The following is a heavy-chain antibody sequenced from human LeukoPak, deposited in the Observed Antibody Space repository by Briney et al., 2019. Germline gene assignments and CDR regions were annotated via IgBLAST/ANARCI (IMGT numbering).Heavy chain of an antibody. J-gene: IGHJ4*02. Sequence: PGGSLRLSCAASGFTFSSYAMSWVRQAPGKGLEWVSAISGSGGSTYYADSVKGRFTISRDNSKNTLYLQMNSLRAEDTAVYYCAKMVGGYSGYEYLTFDYWGQGTLVTVSS. CDR1: GFTFSSYA. V-gene: IGHV3-23*01. CDR2: ISGSGGST. CDR3: AKMVGGYSGYEYLTFDY. D-gene: IGHD5-12*01.